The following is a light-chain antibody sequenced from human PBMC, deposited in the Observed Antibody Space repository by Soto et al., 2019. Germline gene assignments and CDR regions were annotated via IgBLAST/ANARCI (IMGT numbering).Light chain of an antibody. CDR2: EVN. J-gene: IGLJ1*01. CDR3: SSYAGSNNYV. V-gene: IGLV2-8*01. CDR1: SSDVGGYNY. Sequence: QSALTQPPSASGSPGQSVTISCTGTSSDVGGYNYVSWYQQHPGKAPKLMIYEVNKRPSGVPDRFSGSKSGNTASLTVSRLQAEDEADYYCSSYAGSNNYVFGTGTKLTVL.